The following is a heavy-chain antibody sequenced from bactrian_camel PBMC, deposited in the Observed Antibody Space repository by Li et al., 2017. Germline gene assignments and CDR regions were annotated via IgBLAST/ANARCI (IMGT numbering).Heavy chain of an antibody. Sequence: VQLVESGGGSVQTGGSLTLSCKPSFFILDDVEMAWYRQTPGNECELVASITGDGGTYYTDAVKGRFSISHDAAKNSIDLEMNSLKPDNTAVYYCAATGQILSVAGCRTQGTQVTVS. D-gene: IGHD2*01. CDR2: ITGDGGT. CDR1: FFILDDVE. J-gene: IGHJ4*01. V-gene: IGHV3S53*01.